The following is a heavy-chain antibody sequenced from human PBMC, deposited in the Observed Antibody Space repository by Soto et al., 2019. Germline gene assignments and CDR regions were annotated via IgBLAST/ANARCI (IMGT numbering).Heavy chain of an antibody. D-gene: IGHD2-2*02. J-gene: IGHJ6*02. CDR1: GDTFNTYG. CDR3: ARTGYCSSINCYTESYYYYGMGV. Sequence: QVQLVQSGAEVKKPGSSVKVSCEASGDTFNTYGLSWVRQAPGQGLEWMGGIIPIFGTTNYAQKFQGRVTITADKSTSTAYMELSSLRSEDTAVYYCARTGYCSSINCYTESYYYYGMGVWGQGTTVTVSS. CDR2: IIPIFGTT. V-gene: IGHV1-69*06.